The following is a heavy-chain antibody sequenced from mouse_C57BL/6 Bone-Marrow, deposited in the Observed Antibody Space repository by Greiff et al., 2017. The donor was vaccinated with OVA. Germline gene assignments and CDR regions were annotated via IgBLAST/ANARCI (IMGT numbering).Heavy chain of an antibody. CDR3: ARIAPPYYYGSSYDAY. CDR2: IWWDDDK. J-gene: IGHJ3*01. D-gene: IGHD1-1*01. CDR1: GFSLSTFGMG. V-gene: IGHV8-8*01. Sequence: QVTLKVSGPGILQPSQTLSLTCSFSGFSLSTFGMGVGWIRQPSGKGLVWLAHIWWDDDKYYNPALKSRLTIFKDTSKNQVFLKIANVDTADTATYYGARIAPPYYYGSSYDAYWGQGTLVTVSA.